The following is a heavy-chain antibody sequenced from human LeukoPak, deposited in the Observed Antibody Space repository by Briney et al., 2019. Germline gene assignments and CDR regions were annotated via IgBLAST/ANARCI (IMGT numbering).Heavy chain of an antibody. CDR3: AKGGTSSGIGY. J-gene: IGHJ4*02. D-gene: IGHD1-26*01. CDR1: GFSFDDYA. Sequence: PGGSLRLSCAASGFSFDDYAMHWVRQAPGKGLEWVSLISWDGGSTYYADSVKGRFTISRDNSKNSLYLQMNSLRAADTALYYCAKGGTSSGIGYWGQGTLVTVSS. CDR2: ISWDGGST. V-gene: IGHV3-43D*03.